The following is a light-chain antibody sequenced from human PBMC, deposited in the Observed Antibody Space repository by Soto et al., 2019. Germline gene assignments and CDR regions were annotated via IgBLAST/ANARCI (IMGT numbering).Light chain of an antibody. CDR3: QQTNSFPLT. CDR1: QGVSSR. Sequence: DIQMTQSPSSVSAPVGDTVAITCRAIQGVSSRLAWYQQKPGTAPKVLISVASSLQSGVPSRFSGSGSGTDFTLTISSLQPEDFATYYCQQTNSFPLTFGGGTKVEIK. CDR2: VAS. J-gene: IGKJ4*02. V-gene: IGKV1-12*01.